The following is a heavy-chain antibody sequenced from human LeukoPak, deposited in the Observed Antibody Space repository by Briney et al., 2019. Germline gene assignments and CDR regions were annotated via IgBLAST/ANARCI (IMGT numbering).Heavy chain of an antibody. CDR2: VSGSGGST. Sequence: GGSLRLSCAAPGFNFRSHPMSGARPGERTGVEWVSSVSGSGGSTYHADSVKGRFTISRDHSKNTLYLQMNSLRADDTAIYYCAKTVGYSSSWGDYFDYWGQGTLVTVSS. V-gene: IGHV3-23*01. J-gene: IGHJ4*02. D-gene: IGHD6-13*01. CDR1: GFNFRSHP. CDR3: AKTVGYSSSWGDYFDY.